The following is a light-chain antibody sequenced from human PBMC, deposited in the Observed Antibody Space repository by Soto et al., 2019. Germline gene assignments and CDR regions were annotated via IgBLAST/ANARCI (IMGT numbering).Light chain of an antibody. CDR2: DAS. CDR1: QSLHSIGINY. J-gene: IGKJ3*01. V-gene: IGKV1-39*01. CDR3: QQRSNWPVT. Sequence: TQSPRSLPVTPGEPASMSCRASQSLHSIGINYLHWYQQKPGKAPKLLIYDASTLQSGVPSRFSGSGSGTDFTLTISSLEPEDFAVYYCQQRSNWPVTFGPGTKVDIK.